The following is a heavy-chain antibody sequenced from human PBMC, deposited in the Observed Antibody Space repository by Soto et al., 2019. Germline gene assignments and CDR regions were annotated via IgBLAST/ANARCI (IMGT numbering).Heavy chain of an antibody. D-gene: IGHD1-20*01. J-gene: IGHJ4*02. V-gene: IGHV4-34*01. Sequence: SETLSLTCAVYGGSFSGYYWSWIRQPPGKGLEWIGEINHSGSTNYNPSLKSRVTISVDTSKNQFSLKLSSVTAADTAVYYCAARFYNWIKKDPFDYWGQGTLVTVSS. CDR1: GGSFSGYY. CDR2: INHSGST. CDR3: AARFYNWIKKDPFDY.